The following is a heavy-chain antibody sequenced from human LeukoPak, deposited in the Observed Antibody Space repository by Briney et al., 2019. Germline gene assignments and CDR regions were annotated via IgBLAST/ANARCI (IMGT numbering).Heavy chain of an antibody. CDR3: AREQWVAAGLGENYYYMDV. Sequence: ASVKVSCKASGYTFTSYGISWVRQAPGQGLEWMGWISAYNGNTKYAQNLQGRVTMTTDTSTSTAYMELRSLRSDDTAVYYCAREQWVAAGLGENYYYMDVWGKGTTVTVSS. V-gene: IGHV1-18*01. CDR1: GYTFTSYG. CDR2: ISAYNGNT. J-gene: IGHJ6*03. D-gene: IGHD6-13*01.